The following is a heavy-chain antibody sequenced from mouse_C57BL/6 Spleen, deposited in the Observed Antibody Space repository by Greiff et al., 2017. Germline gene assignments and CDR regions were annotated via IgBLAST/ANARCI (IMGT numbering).Heavy chain of an antibody. Sequence: EVQGVESGGGLVKPGGSLKLSCAASGFTFSSYAMSWVRQTPEKRLEWVATISDGGSYTYYPDNVKGRFTISRDNAKNNLYLQMSHLKSEDTAMYYCARDPGRYFDYWGQGTTLTVSS. D-gene: IGHD3-3*01. CDR3: ARDPGRYFDY. J-gene: IGHJ2*01. V-gene: IGHV5-4*01. CDR1: GFTFSSYA. CDR2: ISDGGSYT.